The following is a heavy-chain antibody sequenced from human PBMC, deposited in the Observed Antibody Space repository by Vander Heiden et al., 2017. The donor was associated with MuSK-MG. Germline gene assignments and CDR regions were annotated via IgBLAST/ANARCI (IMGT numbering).Heavy chain of an antibody. J-gene: IGHJ4*02. V-gene: IGHV4-31*03. CDR2: IYDSWNT. D-gene: IGHD3-3*01. Sequence: QVQLQESGPGLVKPAQTLSLTCTVSGASISSGDHHWSWSRQHPGRGPEWIGFIYDSWNTYYNPSLKSRVTISLDTSKNQFSLNLSSVTAADTAVYYCARQGITLFGVAHFDYWGQGTLVTVSS. CDR3: ARQGITLFGVAHFDY. CDR1: GASISSGDHH.